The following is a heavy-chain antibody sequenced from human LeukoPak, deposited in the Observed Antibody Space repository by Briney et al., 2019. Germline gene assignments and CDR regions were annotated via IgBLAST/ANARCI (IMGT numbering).Heavy chain of an antibody. J-gene: IGHJ3*02. CDR1: GGSFSGYY. CDR2: INHSGST. CDR3: ARQVTAMVLDAFDI. D-gene: IGHD5-18*01. Sequence: SETLTLTCAVYGGSFSGYYWSWIRQPPGKGLEWIGEINHSGSTNYNPSLKSRVTISVDTSKNQFSLKLSSVTAADTAVYYCARQVTAMVLDAFDIWGQGTMVTVSS. V-gene: IGHV4-34*01.